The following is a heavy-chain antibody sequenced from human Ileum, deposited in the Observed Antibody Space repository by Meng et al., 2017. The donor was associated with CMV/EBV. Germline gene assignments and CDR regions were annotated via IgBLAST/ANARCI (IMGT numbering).Heavy chain of an antibody. CDR3: AKLYYSNSWEFDY. Sequence: SETLSLTCTVSDYSISSGYYWGWIRQPPGKGLEWIESIYHSGTTDYNRSLKSRVTISVDTSKNQFPLKVNSVTAADTAVYYCAKLYYSNSWEFDYWGPGTLVTVSS. D-gene: IGHD2-2*01. CDR2: IYHSGTT. J-gene: IGHJ4*02. V-gene: IGHV4-38-2*02. CDR1: DYSISSGYY.